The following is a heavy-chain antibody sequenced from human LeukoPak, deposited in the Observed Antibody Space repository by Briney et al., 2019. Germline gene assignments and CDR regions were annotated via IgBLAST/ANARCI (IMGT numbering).Heavy chain of an antibody. Sequence: ASVKVSCKASGNTFTAYYMHWVRQAPGQGLEWMGWINPNSGDTNYAQKFQGRVTMTRDTTTSTAYMELSSLRSDDTAVYYCARVVGEDVVVPAAIQYHYYYYMDVWGKGTTVTISS. CDR2: INPNSGDT. J-gene: IGHJ6*03. CDR3: ARVVGEDVVVPAAIQYHYYYYMDV. D-gene: IGHD2-2*01. CDR1: GNTFTAYY. V-gene: IGHV1-2*02.